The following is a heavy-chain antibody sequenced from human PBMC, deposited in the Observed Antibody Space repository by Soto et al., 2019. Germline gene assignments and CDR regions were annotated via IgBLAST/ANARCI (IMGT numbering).Heavy chain of an antibody. CDR3: ARDFCPVPTCYDL. J-gene: IGHJ4*02. Sequence: QVQLQQWGAGLLKPSETLSLTCAVYGGSFSGYYWSWIRQPPGKGLEWVAGIDYNEINQYYIDPVKGRFTISRDQSKNTLYLQMNSLRAEDTAVYYCARDFCPVPTCYDLWGQGVLVTVSS. D-gene: IGHD2-2*01. CDR2: IDYNEINQ. CDR1: GGSFSGYY. V-gene: IGHV3-33*08.